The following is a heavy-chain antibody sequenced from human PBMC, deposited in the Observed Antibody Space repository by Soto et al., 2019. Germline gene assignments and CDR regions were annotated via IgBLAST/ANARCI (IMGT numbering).Heavy chain of an antibody. CDR1: GGTFSSYA. CDR3: ARSILGRGVILYYYGMDV. V-gene: IGHV1-69*01. D-gene: IGHD3-10*01. CDR2: IIPIFGTA. Sequence: QVQLVQSGAEVKKPGSSVKVSCKASGGTFSSYAISWVRQAPGQGLEWMGGIIPIFGTANYAQKFQGRVTITADESTSTAYMELSSLRSEDTAVYYCARSILGRGVILYYYGMDVWGQGTTVTVSS. J-gene: IGHJ6*02.